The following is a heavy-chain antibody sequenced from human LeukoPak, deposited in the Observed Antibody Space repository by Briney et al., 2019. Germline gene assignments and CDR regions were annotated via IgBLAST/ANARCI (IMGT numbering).Heavy chain of an antibody. V-gene: IGHV3-30*04. D-gene: IGHD3-9*01. CDR2: ISYDGSNK. CDR1: GFTSSSYA. J-gene: IGHJ4*02. CDR3: ARGNTYYDILTGPYFDY. Sequence: GGSLRLSCAASGFTSSSYAMHWVRQAPGKGLEWVAVISYDGSNKYYADSVKGRFTISRDNAKNSLYLQMNSLRAEDTAVYYCARGNTYYDILTGPYFDYWGQGTLVTVSS.